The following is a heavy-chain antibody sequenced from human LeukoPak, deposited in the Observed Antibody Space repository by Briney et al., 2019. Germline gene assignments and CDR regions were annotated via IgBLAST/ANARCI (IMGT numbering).Heavy chain of an antibody. D-gene: IGHD3-10*01. J-gene: IGHJ5*02. Sequence: SETLSLTCTVSGDSISSGNYYWTWIRRPPGKGLEWIGSISYSGSTSYNPSLRSRVTISVDTSKNQFSLKLSSVTAADTAVYYCARRALYGSGSYSWFDPWGQGTLVTVSS. CDR1: GDSISSGNYY. CDR2: ISYSGST. CDR3: ARRALYGSGSYSWFDP. V-gene: IGHV4-39*01.